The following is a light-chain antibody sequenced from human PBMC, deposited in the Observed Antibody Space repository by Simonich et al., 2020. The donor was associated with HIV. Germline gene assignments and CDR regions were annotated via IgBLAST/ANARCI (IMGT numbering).Light chain of an antibody. CDR3: QQYYNTPYT. CDR2: EVS. Sequence: DIVMTQSPLSLPVTPGEPASISCRSSQSLLHSDGKTYLYWYLQKPGQSPQLLIYEVSIRFSGVPDRFSGSGSGTDFTLTISSLQAEDVAVYYCQQYYNTPYTFGQGTKLEIK. CDR1: QSLLHSDGKTY. J-gene: IGKJ2*01. V-gene: IGKV2-29*01.